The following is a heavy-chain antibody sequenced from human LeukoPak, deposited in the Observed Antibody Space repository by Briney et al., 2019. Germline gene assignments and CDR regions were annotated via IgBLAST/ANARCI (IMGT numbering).Heavy chain of an antibody. CDR3: ARDVAAAGTGAFDI. D-gene: IGHD6-13*01. V-gene: IGHV3-53*01. CDR2: IYSGGST. CDR1: GFTVSSNY. Sequence: GGSLRLSCAASGFTVSSNYMSWVRQAPGKGLEWVSVIYSGGSTYYADSVKGRFTISRDNSKNTLYLQMNSLRAEDTAVYYCARDVAAAGTGAFDIWGQGTMVTVSS. J-gene: IGHJ3*02.